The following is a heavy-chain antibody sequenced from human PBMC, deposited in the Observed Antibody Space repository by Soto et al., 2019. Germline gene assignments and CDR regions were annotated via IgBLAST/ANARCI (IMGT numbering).Heavy chain of an antibody. CDR3: ARAKRLVRGVKYFDY. CDR2: INHSGST. Sequence: QVQLQQWGAGLLKPSETLSLTCAVYGGSFSGYYWSWIRQPPGKGLEWIGEINHSGSTNYNPSLKSRVTISVDTYKNQFSLKLSSVTAADTAVYYCARAKRLVRGVKYFDYWGQGTLVTVSS. V-gene: IGHV4-34*01. CDR1: GGSFSGYY. J-gene: IGHJ4*02. D-gene: IGHD3-10*01.